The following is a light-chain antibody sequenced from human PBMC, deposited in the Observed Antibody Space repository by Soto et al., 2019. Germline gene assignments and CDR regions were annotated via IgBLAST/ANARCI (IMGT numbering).Light chain of an antibody. CDR1: QTITLNY. Sequence: EIVLTQSPGTLSLSPGERATLSCRASQTITLNYLAWYQQKPGQAPRLLIYGVSTRATDIPDKFSGSGCGTDFTLTLSRREPEDVAVYYCQQYGSSPFTFGPGRKVDIK. J-gene: IGKJ3*01. CDR2: GVS. V-gene: IGKV3-20*01. CDR3: QQYGSSPFT.